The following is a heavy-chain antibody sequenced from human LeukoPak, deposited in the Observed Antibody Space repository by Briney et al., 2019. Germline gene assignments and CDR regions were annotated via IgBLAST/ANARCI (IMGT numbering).Heavy chain of an antibody. V-gene: IGHV4-39*07. Sequence: SETLSLTCTVSGGSISSSSYYWGWIRQPPGKGLEWIGSIYYSGSTYYNPSLKSRVTISVDTSKNQFSLKLSSVTAADTAVYYCARDYGSYWDYWGQGTLVTVSS. CDR1: GGSISSSSYY. D-gene: IGHD4-17*01. CDR3: ARDYGSYWDY. J-gene: IGHJ4*02. CDR2: IYYSGST.